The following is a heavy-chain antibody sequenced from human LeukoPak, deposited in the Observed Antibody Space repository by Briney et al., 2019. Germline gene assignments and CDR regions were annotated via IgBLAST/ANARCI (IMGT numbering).Heavy chain of an antibody. D-gene: IGHD3-10*01. CDR3: ARAPLTKVRGVVGIFDY. V-gene: IGHV1-46*01. CDR1: GYTFTSYY. CDR2: INPSGGST. J-gene: IGHJ4*02. Sequence: ASVKVSCKASGYTFTSYYMHWVRQAPGQGLEWMGIINPSGGSTSYAQKFQGRVTMTRDTSTSTVYMELSSLRSEDTAVYYCARAPLTKVRGVVGIFDYWGQGTLVTVSS.